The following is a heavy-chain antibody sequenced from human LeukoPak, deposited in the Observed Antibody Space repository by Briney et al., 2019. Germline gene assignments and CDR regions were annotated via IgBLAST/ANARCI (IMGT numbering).Heavy chain of an antibody. V-gene: IGHV4-4*09. CDR2: IYSSVTT. D-gene: IGHD1-1*01. CDR3: ARLDDREKFDK. Sequence: PSETLSLTCHVSGCSISRYYWSWIRQPPGKGLEWIGFIYSSVTTKYNPSLKSRVTISIDMSRSHFSLKVNAVTASDTAVYYCARLDDREKFDKWGKGTLVSVSS. CDR1: GCSISRYY. J-gene: IGHJ4*02.